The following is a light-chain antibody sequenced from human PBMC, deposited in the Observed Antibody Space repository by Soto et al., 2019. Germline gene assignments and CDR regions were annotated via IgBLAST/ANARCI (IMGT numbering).Light chain of an antibody. CDR1: QSVSSN. CDR3: QQYNNWPLYT. J-gene: IGKJ2*01. Sequence: EIVMTQSPATLSVSPGERATLSCRASQSVSSNLAWYRQRPGQAPRLLIYDASTRATGIPARFSGSGSGTEFTLTISSLQSEDFAVYYCQQYNNWPLYTFAQGTRLEIK. CDR2: DAS. V-gene: IGKV3-15*01.